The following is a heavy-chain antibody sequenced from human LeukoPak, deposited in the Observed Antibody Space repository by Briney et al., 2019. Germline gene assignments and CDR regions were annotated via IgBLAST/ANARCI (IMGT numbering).Heavy chain of an antibody. J-gene: IGHJ4*02. Sequence: GASVKVSCKASGYTFTSYDINWVRQATGQGLEWMGWMNPNSGNTGYAQKFQDRVTMTRDTSTGTVYMELSSLRSEDTAVYFCARVTGGANFDHWGQGTLVTVSS. D-gene: IGHD1-14*01. CDR1: GYTFTSYD. CDR3: ARVTGGANFDH. V-gene: IGHV1-8*01. CDR2: MNPNSGNT.